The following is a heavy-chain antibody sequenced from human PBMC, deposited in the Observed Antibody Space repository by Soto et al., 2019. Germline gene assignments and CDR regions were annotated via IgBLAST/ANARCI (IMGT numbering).Heavy chain of an antibody. CDR3: TKRPPMDV. V-gene: IGHV3-23*01. Sequence: EVQLLESGGGLVQPGGSLRLSCAASGFTFSSYAMGWVRQAPGKGLEWVSAISGSGDNTYYADSVKGRFTISSDNSKNTLYLQMNSLRAEDTAVYYCTKRPPMDVWGQGTTVTVSS. J-gene: IGHJ6*02. CDR2: ISGSGDNT. CDR1: GFTFSSYA.